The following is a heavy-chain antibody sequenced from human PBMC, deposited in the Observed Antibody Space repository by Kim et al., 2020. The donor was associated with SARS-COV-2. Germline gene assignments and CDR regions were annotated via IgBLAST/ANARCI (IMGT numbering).Heavy chain of an antibody. CDR2: ISSNGGST. J-gene: IGHJ3*02. V-gene: IGHV3-64*01. CDR1: GFTFSSYA. Sequence: GGSLRLSCAASGFTFSSYAMHWVRQAPGKGLEYVSAISSNGGSTYYANSVKGRFTISRDNSKNTLYLQMGSLRAEDMAVYYCARADYITTVGAFDIWGQG. D-gene: IGHD4-17*01. CDR3: ARADYITTVGAFDI.